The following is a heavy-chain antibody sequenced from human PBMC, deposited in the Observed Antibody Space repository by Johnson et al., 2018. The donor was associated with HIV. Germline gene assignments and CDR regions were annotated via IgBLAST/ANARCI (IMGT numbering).Heavy chain of an antibody. J-gene: IGHJ3*02. CDR2: IRSKTDGGTT. V-gene: IGHV3-49*04. CDR3: AKDGDHSGSPPEAFDI. Sequence: VQLVESGGGVVQPGRSLRLSCTASGFTFGDYAMSWVRQAPGKGLEWVCFIRSKTDGGTTDYAAPVKGRFTISRDDSKNTLYLQMNSLRAEDTAVYYCAKDGDHSGSPPEAFDIWGQGTMVTVSS. D-gene: IGHD1-26*01. CDR1: GFTFGDYA.